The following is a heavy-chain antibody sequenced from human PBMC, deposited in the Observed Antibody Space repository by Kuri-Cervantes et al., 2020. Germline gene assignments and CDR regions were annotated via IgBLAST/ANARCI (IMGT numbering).Heavy chain of an antibody. Sequence: ETLSLTCAASGFMFSGYSMNWVRQAPGKGLEWISYISSSGSTILYADSVKGRFTISRDNAKKSLYLQMNSLRADDTAVYYCARATGLGNYARADYWGQGTLVTVSS. V-gene: IGHV3-48*04. CDR3: ARATGLGNYARADY. D-gene: IGHD3-10*01. J-gene: IGHJ4*02. CDR2: ISSSGSTI. CDR1: GFMFSGYS.